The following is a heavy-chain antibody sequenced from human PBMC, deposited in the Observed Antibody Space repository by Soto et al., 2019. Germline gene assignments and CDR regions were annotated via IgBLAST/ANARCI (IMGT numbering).Heavy chain of an antibody. V-gene: IGHV4-59*01. CDR3: ARCGPPTSPHWSFDL. J-gene: IGHJ2*01. Sequence: QVQLQESGPGLVKPSETLSLTCTVSGGSMNDYYWNWIRQSPGKGLEWIGSILYSGSTNYNPSLTRRVTVSVDTAMLHFSLKMCSVSVADTAIYYCARCGPPTSPHWSFDLWGRGTLVSVSS. CDR1: GGSMNDYY. CDR2: ILYSGST. D-gene: IGHD2-21*01.